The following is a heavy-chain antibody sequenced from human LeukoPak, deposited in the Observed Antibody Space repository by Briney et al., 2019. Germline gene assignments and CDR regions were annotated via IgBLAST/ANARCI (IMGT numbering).Heavy chain of an antibody. J-gene: IGHJ6*03. CDR2: INPNSGGT. CDR3: ARWSGGAGYYYYYYMDV. CDR1: GYTFTGYY. D-gene: IGHD3-10*01. V-gene: IGHV1-2*02. Sequence: ASVKVSCKASGYTFTGYYMHWVRQAPGQGLEWMGWINPNSGGTNYAQKFQGRVTMTRDTSISTAYMELSRLRSDDTAVYYCARWSGGAGYYYYYYMDVWGKGTTVTVSS.